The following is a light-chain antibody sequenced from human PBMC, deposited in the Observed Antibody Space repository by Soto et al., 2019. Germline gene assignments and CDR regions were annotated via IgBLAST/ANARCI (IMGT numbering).Light chain of an antibody. V-gene: IGLV2-8*01. CDR2: EVT. Sequence: QSALTQPRSVSGSPGQSVTISCTGTSSDVGGYNFVSWYQQQPGKAPKLLIYEVTQRPSGVPDRFSGSKSGNTASLTVSGLQAEDEADYYCSSYAGSNMGVFGTGTKVTVL. CDR3: SSYAGSNMGV. J-gene: IGLJ1*01. CDR1: SSDVGGYNF.